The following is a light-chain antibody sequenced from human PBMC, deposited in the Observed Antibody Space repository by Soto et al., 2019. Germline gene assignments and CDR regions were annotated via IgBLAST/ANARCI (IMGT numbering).Light chain of an antibody. CDR3: QQRSNWPPIT. CDR2: GAS. J-gene: IGKJ5*01. Sequence: EIVMTQSPATLSVSPVERAALSCRAGQNIHTNLAWYQQKPGQAPRLLFYGASTGATGIPARFRGSGSGTEFTLTIDSLQSEDFAVYYCQQRSNWPPITFGQGTRLEIK. CDR1: QNIHTN. V-gene: IGKV3-15*01.